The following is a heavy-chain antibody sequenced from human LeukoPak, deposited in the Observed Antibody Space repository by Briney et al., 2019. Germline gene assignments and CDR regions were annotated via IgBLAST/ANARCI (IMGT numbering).Heavy chain of an antibody. D-gene: IGHD7-27*01. J-gene: IGHJ4*02. CDR2: ISYDGSNK. CDR1: GFTFSDSY. Sequence: GGSLRLSCAASGFTFSDSYMSWIRQAPGKGLEWVAVISYDGSNKYYADSVKGRFTISRDNSKNTLYLQMNSLRAEDTAVYYCAREAWGNVFFDYWGQGTLVTVSS. V-gene: IGHV3-30-3*01. CDR3: AREAWGNVFFDY.